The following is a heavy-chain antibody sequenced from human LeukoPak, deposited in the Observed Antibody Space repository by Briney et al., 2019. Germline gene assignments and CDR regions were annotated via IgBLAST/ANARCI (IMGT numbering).Heavy chain of an antibody. CDR3: ARHKSSGTYPLDY. CDR2: IYFSGST. D-gene: IGHD1-26*01. Sequence: SETLSLTCTVSGGSISTYFWSWIRQPPGKGLEWIGHIYFSGSTNYNPSLKSRVTISVDTSKNQFSLKLSSVTAADTAVYYCARHKSSGTYPLDYWGQGTLVTVSS. V-gene: IGHV4-59*08. J-gene: IGHJ4*02. CDR1: GGSISTYF.